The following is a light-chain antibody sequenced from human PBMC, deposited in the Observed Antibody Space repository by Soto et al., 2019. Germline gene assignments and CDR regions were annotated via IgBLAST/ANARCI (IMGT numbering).Light chain of an antibody. CDR2: DVS. Sequence: QSALTQPASVSGSPGQSITISCTGTSSDVGGYNYVSWYQHHPGKAPKLMIYDVSNRPSGVSIRFSGSKSGNTASLTISGLQAEDEADYYCSSYTSSSTHVFGTGTKVTVL. V-gene: IGLV2-14*03. CDR1: SSDVGGYNY. J-gene: IGLJ1*01. CDR3: SSYTSSSTHV.